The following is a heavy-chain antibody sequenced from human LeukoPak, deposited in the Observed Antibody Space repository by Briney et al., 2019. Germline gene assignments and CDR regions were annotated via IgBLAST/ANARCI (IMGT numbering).Heavy chain of an antibody. CDR2: ISGSGIRT. V-gene: IGHV3-23*01. J-gene: IGHJ4*02. D-gene: IGHD3-10*01. CDR3: ARVLPRYGSGSYYGY. Sequence: PGGSLRLSCSASGFTFSNFAMSWVRQAPGKGLEWVSGISGSGIRTFSADSVKGRFTISRDNSKNTLYLQIHSLRAEDTAVYYCARVLPRYGSGSYYGYWGQGTLVTVSS. CDR1: GFTFSNFA.